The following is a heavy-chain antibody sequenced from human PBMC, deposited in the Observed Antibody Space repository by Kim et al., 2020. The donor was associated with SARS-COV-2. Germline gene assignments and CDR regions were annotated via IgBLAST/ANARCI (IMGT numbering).Heavy chain of an antibody. D-gene: IGHD2-2*01. CDR3: ARVPGGCSSTSCYDY. V-gene: IGHV3-21*01. CDR1: GFTFSSYS. J-gene: IGHJ4*02. CDR2: ISSSSSYI. Sequence: GGSLRLSCAASGFTFSSYSMNWVRQAPGKGLEWVSSISSSSSYIYYADSVKGRFTISRDNAKNSLYLQMNSLRAEDTAVYYCARVPGGCSSTSCYDYWGQGTLVTVSS.